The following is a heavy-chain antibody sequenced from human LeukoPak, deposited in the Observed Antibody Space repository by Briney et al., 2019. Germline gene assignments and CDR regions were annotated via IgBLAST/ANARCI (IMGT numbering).Heavy chain of an antibody. V-gene: IGHV3-11*04. CDR3: ARDLHYYDSSGYYPAGY. D-gene: IGHD3-22*01. CDR2: ISSSGSTI. Sequence: GGSLRLSCAASGFTFSDYYMSWIRQAPGKGLEWVSYISSSGSTIYYADSVKGRFTISRDNAKNSLYLQMNSLRAEDTAVYYCARDLHYYDSSGYYPAGYWGQGTLVTVSP. CDR1: GFTFSDYY. J-gene: IGHJ4*02.